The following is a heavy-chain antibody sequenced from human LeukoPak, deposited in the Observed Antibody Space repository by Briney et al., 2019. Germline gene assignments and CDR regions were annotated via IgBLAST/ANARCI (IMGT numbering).Heavy chain of an antibody. V-gene: IGHV1-69*05. J-gene: IGHJ6*03. D-gene: IGHD4-11*01. CDR2: IIPIFGTA. CDR1: GGTFSSYA. CDR3: ARHHSNYYYYYMDV. Sequence: APVKVSCKASGGTFSSYAISWVRQAPGQGLEWMGGIIPIFGTANYAQKFQGRVTITTDESTSTAYMELSSLRSEDTAVYYCARHHSNYYYYYMDVRGKGTTVTVSS.